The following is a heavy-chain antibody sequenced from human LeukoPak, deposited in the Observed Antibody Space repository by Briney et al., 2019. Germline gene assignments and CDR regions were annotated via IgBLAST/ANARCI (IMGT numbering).Heavy chain of an antibody. V-gene: IGHV4-59*01. D-gene: IGHD6-13*01. J-gene: IGHJ6*02. CDR2: IYYSGST. CDR1: GGSISSYY. Sequence: SETLSLTCTVSGGSISSYYWSWIGQPPGKGLEWIGYIYYSGSTNYNPSLKSRVTISVDTSKNQFSLKLSSVTAADTAVYYCARSSWSKSMAYYYGMDVWGQGTTVTVSS. CDR3: ARSSWSKSMAYYYGMDV.